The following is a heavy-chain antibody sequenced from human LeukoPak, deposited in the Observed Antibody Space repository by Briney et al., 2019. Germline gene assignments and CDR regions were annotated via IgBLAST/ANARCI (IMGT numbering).Heavy chain of an antibody. D-gene: IGHD3-16*02. J-gene: IGHJ4*02. CDR3: VRHRTASDY. V-gene: IGHV3-21*01. CDR1: GFTFDDYA. Sequence: GGSLRLSCAASGFTFDDYAMHWVRQAPGKGLEWVSSISPNSSYIYYSDSLKGRLTISRDNAKSSLYLQMNSLRGEDTAVYYCVRHRTASDYWGQGALVTVSS. CDR2: ISPNSSYI.